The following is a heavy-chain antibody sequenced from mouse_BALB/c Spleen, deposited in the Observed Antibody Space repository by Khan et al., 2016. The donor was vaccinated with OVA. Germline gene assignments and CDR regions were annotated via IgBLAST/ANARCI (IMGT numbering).Heavy chain of an antibody. Sequence: QIQLVQSGPELKKPGETVKISCKASGYIFTNYGMNWVKQAPGQGLKWMGWINTYTGEPTYADDFRGRFALSLETSASIAYLQINNLKNEDTATKYCARGAVYDGRGKNAWVDYWGQGTMVTISA. CDR2: INTYTGEP. CDR3: ARGAVYDGRGKNAWVDY. CDR1: GYIFTNYG. J-gene: IGHJ3*01. V-gene: IGHV9-3-1*01. D-gene: IGHD1-1*01.